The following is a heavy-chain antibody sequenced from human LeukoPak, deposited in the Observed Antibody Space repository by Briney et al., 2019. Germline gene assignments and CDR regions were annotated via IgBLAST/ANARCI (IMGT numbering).Heavy chain of an antibody. Sequence: GGSLRLSCAASGFTFSSYAMSWVRQAPGKGLEWVANIKEDGREIYYVDSVKGRLIISRDNAKNSLYLQMNTLRVEDTAVYYCARGGRFGMDVWGQGTTVTVSS. D-gene: IGHD1-26*01. CDR2: IKEDGREI. J-gene: IGHJ6*02. CDR1: GFTFSSYA. V-gene: IGHV3-7*03. CDR3: ARGGRFGMDV.